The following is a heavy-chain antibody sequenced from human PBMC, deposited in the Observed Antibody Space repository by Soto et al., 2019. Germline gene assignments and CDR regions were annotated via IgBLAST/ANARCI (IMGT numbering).Heavy chain of an antibody. Sequence: EVQLVESGGGLVTPGGSLRLSCVVSGFTFNNAWMNWVRQAPGKGLEWVGRMKSNGATDYAAFVKGRFTFSRDDSRGTLXXXXTXLXXXXXAVYYCTADLSPPEGPSYPIDYWGQGTLVTV. CDR3: TADLSPPEGPSYPIDY. CDR1: GFTFNNAW. CDR2: MKSNGAT. D-gene: IGHD1-26*01. J-gene: IGHJ4*02. V-gene: IGHV3-15*01.